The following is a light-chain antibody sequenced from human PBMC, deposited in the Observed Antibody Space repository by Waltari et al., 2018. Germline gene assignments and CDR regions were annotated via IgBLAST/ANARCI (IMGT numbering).Light chain of an antibody. CDR3: AAWDDSLSGQVL. J-gene: IGLJ3*02. V-gene: IGLV1-47*01. Sequence: QSVLTQPPSASGTPGPSVTISFSGSNPNFGKIFVSWYQQLAGTAPKLLVYRDEQRPSGVPDRFSGSKSGTSASLAITGLRSDDEADYYCAAWDDSLSGQVLFGGGTKLTVL. CDR2: RDE. CDR1: NPNFGKIF.